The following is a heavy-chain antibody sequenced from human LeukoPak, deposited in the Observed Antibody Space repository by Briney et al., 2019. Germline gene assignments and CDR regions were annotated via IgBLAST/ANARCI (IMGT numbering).Heavy chain of an antibody. Sequence: PGGSLRLSCAASGFTFSSYGMHWARQAPGKGLEWVAVISCDGSNKYYADSVKGRFTISRDNSKNTLYLQMNSLRAEDTAVYYCAKARVVRGVYFDYWGQGTLVTVSS. CDR3: AKARVVRGVYFDY. D-gene: IGHD3-10*01. J-gene: IGHJ4*02. V-gene: IGHV3-30*18. CDR2: ISCDGSNK. CDR1: GFTFSSYG.